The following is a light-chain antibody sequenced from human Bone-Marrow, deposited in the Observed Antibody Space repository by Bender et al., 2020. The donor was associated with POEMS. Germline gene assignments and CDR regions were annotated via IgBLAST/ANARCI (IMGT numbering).Light chain of an antibody. V-gene: IGLV2-14*03. CDR3: SSYTNTKTLVL. Sequence: QSALTQPASVSGSPGQSITISCTGTSSDVGGNYFVSWYQHHPGKAPKLMIYDVSNRPSGVPNRFSGSKSGNTASMTISGLQAEDEADYYCSSYTNTKTLVLFGGGTKLTVL. CDR1: SSDVGGNYF. CDR2: DVS. J-gene: IGLJ3*02.